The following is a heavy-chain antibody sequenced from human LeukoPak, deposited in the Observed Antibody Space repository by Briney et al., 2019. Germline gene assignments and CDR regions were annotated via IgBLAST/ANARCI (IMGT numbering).Heavy chain of an antibody. V-gene: IGHV4-34*01. J-gene: IGHJ4*02. CDR1: GGSFSGYY. CDR3: ARGRWGPFDY. D-gene: IGHD3-16*01. CDR2: INHSGST. Sequence: PSETLSLTCAVYGGSFSGYYWSWIRQPPGKGLEWIGEINHSGSTNYNTSLKSRVTISVDTSKNQFSLKLSSVTAADTAVYYCARGRWGPFDYWGQGTLVTVSS.